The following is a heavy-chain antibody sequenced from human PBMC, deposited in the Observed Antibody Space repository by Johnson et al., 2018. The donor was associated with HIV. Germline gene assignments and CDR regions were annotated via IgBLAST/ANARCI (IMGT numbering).Heavy chain of an antibody. CDR3: TTDPWWNGYHAFDV. Sequence: VQLVESGGGLVKPGGSLRLPCAASGFTFSNAWMTWVRQAPGKGLEWVGRIKSKTDGETTDYAAPVTGRFTTSRDDSKNTLYLQMNSLKTEDTAMYYCTTDPWWNGYHAFDVWGQGTMVTVSS. CDR2: IKSKTDGETT. J-gene: IGHJ3*01. D-gene: IGHD1-1*01. V-gene: IGHV3-15*01. CDR1: GFTFSNAW.